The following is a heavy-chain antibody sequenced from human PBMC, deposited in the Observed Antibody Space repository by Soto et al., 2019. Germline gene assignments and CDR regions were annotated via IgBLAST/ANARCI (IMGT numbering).Heavy chain of an antibody. J-gene: IGHJ3*01. CDR1: GFTFDDYA. Sequence: EVQLVESGGGLVHPGRSLRLSCTASGFTFDDYAMHWVRQAPGKGLEWVSSISWNSGNIVYADSVRGRFTIYRDNAKTALHLQMNSLSAEDTALYYCTKGASTSCFSAFDFWGQGTMVTVSS. V-gene: IGHV3-9*01. CDR3: TKGASTSCFSAFDF. CDR2: ISWNSGNI. D-gene: IGHD2-2*01.